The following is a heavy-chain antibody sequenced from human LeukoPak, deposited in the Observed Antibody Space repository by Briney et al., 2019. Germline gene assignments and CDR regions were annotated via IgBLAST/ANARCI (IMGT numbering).Heavy chain of an antibody. Sequence: GESLKISCKGSGYTFTRYWIVWGRQMSGKGLEWMGIIYPDDPDTRYSPSFQGQVTISADKSTSTAYLQWSSLKASDRAMYYCARAMRDGYNFLDAFDTWGRGTLVTVSS. CDR3: ARAMRDGYNFLDAFDT. J-gene: IGHJ3*02. V-gene: IGHV5-51*01. CDR1: GYTFTRYW. CDR2: IYPDDPDT. D-gene: IGHD5-24*01.